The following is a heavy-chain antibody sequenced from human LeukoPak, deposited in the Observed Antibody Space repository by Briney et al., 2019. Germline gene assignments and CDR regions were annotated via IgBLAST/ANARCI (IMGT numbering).Heavy chain of an antibody. CDR3: ARANGYSYGWYFDY. J-gene: IGHJ4*02. CDR1: GFTFSSYE. V-gene: IGHV3-48*03. D-gene: IGHD5-18*01. CDR2: ISSSGSTI. Sequence: GGSLRLSCAASGFTFSSYEMNWVRQAPGKGLEWVSYISSSGSTIYYADPVKGRFTISRDNAKKSLYLQMNSLRAEDTAVYYCARANGYSYGWYFDYWGQGTLVTVSS.